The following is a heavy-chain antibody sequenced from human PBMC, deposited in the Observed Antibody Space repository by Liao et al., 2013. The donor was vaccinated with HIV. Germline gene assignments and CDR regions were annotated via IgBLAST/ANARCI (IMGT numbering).Heavy chain of an antibody. Sequence: QVQLQESGPGLVKPSQTLSLTCSVSGGSIRGGSYYWGWIRQPAGKGLEWIGRLPTGGSATYNPSLKSRVTMSVDTSKNQFSLNLNSVTAADTAVYFCARGVPPDTWGQGTLVTVSS. CDR1: GGSIRGGSYY. D-gene: IGHD5/OR15-5a*01. CDR3: ARGVPPDT. CDR2: LPTGGSA. V-gene: IGHV4-61*02. J-gene: IGHJ5*02.